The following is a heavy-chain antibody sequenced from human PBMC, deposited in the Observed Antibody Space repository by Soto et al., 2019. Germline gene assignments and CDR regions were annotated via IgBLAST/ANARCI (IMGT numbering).Heavy chain of an antibody. CDR1: GDTFTSYG. V-gene: IGHV1-18*01. CDR2: ISAYNGNT. CDR3: AAETTPPDY. Sequence: QVQLVQSGAEVKKPGASVKVSCKASGDTFTSYGISWVRQAPGQGLEWMGWISAYNGNTNYAQKLQGRVTMTTDTSTMAAYRQMRSLRAYYAAVYYCAAETTPPDYWGQGPLVTVSS. J-gene: IGHJ4*02.